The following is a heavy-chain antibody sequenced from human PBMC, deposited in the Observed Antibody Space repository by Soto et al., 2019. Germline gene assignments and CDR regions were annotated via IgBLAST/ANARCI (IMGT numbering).Heavy chain of an antibody. CDR2: IIPIFGTA. CDR1: GGTFSSYA. Sequence: QLQLVHSGAEVKKPGSSVKVSCKASGGTFSSYAISWVRQAPGQGLEWMGGIIPIFGTANYAQKLQGRVTITANKSKSTAYMELSSLRSEDTAVYYCARDFQHGVAAAGTSYYYGMDVRGQGATVTASS. CDR3: ARDFQHGVAAAGTSYYYGMDV. D-gene: IGHD6-13*01. V-gene: IGHV1-69*06. J-gene: IGHJ6*02.